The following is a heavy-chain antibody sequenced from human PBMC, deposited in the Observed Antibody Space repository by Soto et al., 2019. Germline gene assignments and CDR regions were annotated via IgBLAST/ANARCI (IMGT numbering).Heavy chain of an antibody. CDR3: AGGAGWLIDY. CDR2: IKKDGSEK. V-gene: IGHV3-7*03. J-gene: IGHJ4*02. CDR1: GFSFGSYW. D-gene: IGHD3-22*01. Sequence: EVQLVESGGGLVQPGGSLRLSCAASGFSFGSYWMNWVRQAPGKGLEWVAIIKKDGSEKYYVDSVEGRFIISRDNVKNSLYLQMDSPRAEDTAVYYCAGGAGWLIDYWGRGTLVIVSS.